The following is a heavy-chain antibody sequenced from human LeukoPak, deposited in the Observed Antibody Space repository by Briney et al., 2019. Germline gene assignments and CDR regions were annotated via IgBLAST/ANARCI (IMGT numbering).Heavy chain of an antibody. J-gene: IGHJ4*02. Sequence: PETLCLTCTVSRGSLSSYYWSWIRQPPGQGLGWMGYIYDSGSTNYNPSLKSRVAISVDTSKNQLSLKLSSVTAADTAVYYCARTGDSSAYYRKAIDYWGQGTLVTVSS. D-gene: IGHD3-22*01. CDR2: IYDSGST. CDR1: RGSLSSYY. CDR3: ARTGDSSAYYRKAIDY. V-gene: IGHV4-59*12.